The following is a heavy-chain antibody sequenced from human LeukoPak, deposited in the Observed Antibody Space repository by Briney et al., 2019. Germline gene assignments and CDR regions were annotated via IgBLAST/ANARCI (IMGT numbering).Heavy chain of an antibody. J-gene: IGHJ5*02. Sequence: SETLSLTCAVYGGSFSGYYWSWIRQPPGKGLEWLGEINHSGSTNYNPSLKSRVTISVDTSKNQFSLKLSSVTAADTAVYYCARSHPVVRGVPFWNWFDPWGQGTLVTVSS. CDR3: ARSHPVVRGVPFWNWFDP. CDR2: INHSGST. V-gene: IGHV4-34*01. D-gene: IGHD3-10*01. CDR1: GGSFSGYY.